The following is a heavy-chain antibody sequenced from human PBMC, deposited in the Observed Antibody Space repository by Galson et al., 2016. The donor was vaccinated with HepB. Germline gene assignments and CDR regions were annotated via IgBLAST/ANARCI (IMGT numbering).Heavy chain of an antibody. V-gene: IGHV2-70*01. CDR1: GFSLSTSEVC. CDR2: IDWADVK. CDR3: ARIRCGGYYFSYFDP. Sequence: PALVKPTQTLTLTCTFSGFSLSTSEVCVSWIRQPPGRALEWLALIDWADVKYNSASLRTRLTISNDSSKNQVVLTMFNMDPVDTATYYCARIRCGGYYFSYFDPWGQGTLVTVSS. D-gene: IGHD3-3*01. J-gene: IGHJ5*02.